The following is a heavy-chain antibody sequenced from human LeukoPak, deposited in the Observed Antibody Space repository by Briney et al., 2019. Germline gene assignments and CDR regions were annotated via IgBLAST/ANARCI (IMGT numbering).Heavy chain of an antibody. CDR2: ISSSSSTI. D-gene: IGHD5-12*01. V-gene: IGHV3-48*01. Sequence: GGSLRLSCAASGFTFSSYSMNWVRQAPGKGLEWVSYISSSSSTIYYADSVKGRFTISRDNAKNPLYLQMNSLRAEDTAVYYCARGRRGYSGYGPFDYWGQGTLVTVSS. J-gene: IGHJ4*02. CDR3: ARGRRGYSGYGPFDY. CDR1: GFTFSSYS.